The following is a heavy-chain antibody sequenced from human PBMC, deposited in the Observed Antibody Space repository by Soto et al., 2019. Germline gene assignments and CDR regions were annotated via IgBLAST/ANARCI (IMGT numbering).Heavy chain of an antibody. J-gene: IGHJ4*02. V-gene: IGHV1-3*01. CDR1: GYTFTSYA. CDR2: INAGNGNT. CDR3: ARAPSWYNFDY. Sequence: QVQLVQSGAEVKKPGASVKVSCKASGYTFTSYAMPWVRQAPGQRLEWMGWINAGNGNTKYSQKFQGRVTITRDTSASTAYMELSSLRYEDTAVYYCARAPSWYNFDYWGQGTLVTVSS. D-gene: IGHD6-13*01.